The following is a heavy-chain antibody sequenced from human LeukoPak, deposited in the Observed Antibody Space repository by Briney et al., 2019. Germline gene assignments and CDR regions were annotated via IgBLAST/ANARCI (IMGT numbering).Heavy chain of an antibody. CDR1: GFTFSSYS. V-gene: IGHV3-21*04. Sequence: GGSLRLSCAASGFTFSSYSMNWVRQAPGKGLEWVSSISSSSSSYIYYADSVKGRFTISRDNAKNSLYLQMNSLRAEDTALYYCARASMDSSGYYFDYWGQGTLVTVSS. CDR3: ARASMDSSGYYFDY. CDR2: ISSSSSSYI. J-gene: IGHJ4*02. D-gene: IGHD3-22*01.